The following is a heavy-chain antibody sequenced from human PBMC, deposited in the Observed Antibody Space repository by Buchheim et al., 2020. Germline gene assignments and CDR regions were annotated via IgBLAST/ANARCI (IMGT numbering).Heavy chain of an antibody. J-gene: IGHJ4*02. V-gene: IGHV4-34*01. CDR2: INHSGST. Sequence: QVQLQLWGAGLLKPSETLSLTCAVYGGSFSGYYWSWIRQPPGKGLEWIGEINHSGSTNYNPSLKSRVTISVDTSKNQFSLKLSSVTAADTAVYYCARRSGYYYEEVDYWGQGTL. CDR1: GGSFSGYY. D-gene: IGHD3-22*01. CDR3: ARRSGYYYEEVDY.